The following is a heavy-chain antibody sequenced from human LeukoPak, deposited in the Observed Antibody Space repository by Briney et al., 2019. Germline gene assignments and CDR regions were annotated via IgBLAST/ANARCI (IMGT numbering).Heavy chain of an antibody. J-gene: IGHJ4*02. CDR2: IYYSGST. Sequence: SETLSLTCTVSGGSISSSSYYWGWIRQTPGKGLEWIGSIYYSGSTYYNPSLKSRVTISVDTSKNQFSLKLSSVTAADTAVYYCARGPDFDYWGQGTLVTVSS. CDR1: GGSISSSSYY. V-gene: IGHV4-39*07. CDR3: ARGPDFDY.